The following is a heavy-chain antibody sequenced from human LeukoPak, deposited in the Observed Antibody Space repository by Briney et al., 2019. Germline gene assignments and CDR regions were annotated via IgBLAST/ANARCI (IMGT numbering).Heavy chain of an antibody. V-gene: IGHV3-30*18. CDR2: ISYDASNK. D-gene: IGHD5-18*01. J-gene: IGHJ4*02. CDR1: GFTFNTYS. CDR3: AKSHGYSYGFDY. Sequence: GGSLRLSCAASGFTFNTYSMNWVRQAPGKGLEWVAVISYDASNKYYADSVKGRFTISRDNSKNTLYLQMNSLRAEDTAVYYCAKSHGYSYGFDYWGQGTLVTVSS.